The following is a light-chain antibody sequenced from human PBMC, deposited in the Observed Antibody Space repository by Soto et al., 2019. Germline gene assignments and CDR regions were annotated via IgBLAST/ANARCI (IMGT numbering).Light chain of an antibody. CDR2: DVN. Sequence: QSVLNQPASVSGSPGQSITISCTGTSSDIGDYNYVSWYQQHPGKAPKLTIYDVNTRPSGVSNRFSGSKSGNTASLTISDLQAEDEADYYCSSYTPSGTGLFGTGTKVTVL. CDR1: SSDIGDYNY. CDR3: SSYTPSGTGL. J-gene: IGLJ1*01. V-gene: IGLV2-14*03.